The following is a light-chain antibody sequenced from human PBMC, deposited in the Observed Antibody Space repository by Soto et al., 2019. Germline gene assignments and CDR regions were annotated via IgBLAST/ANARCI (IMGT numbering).Light chain of an antibody. CDR3: QQYNPWPLT. CDR1: QSVGGD. Sequence: VMTHSPATLSLSPCERFTLSCRAIQSVGGDVAWYQQKPGQAPRLLIFGSSTRATAVPARFSGSGSATEFTFTISSLKSEDFAVYCCQQYNPWPLTCRGGTKVDIK. CDR2: GSS. V-gene: IGKV3-15*01. J-gene: IGKJ4*02.